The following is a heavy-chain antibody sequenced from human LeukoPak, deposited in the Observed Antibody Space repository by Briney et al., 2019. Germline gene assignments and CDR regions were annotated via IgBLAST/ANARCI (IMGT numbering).Heavy chain of an antibody. CDR3: ARADSIVWGAVAGYMDV. CDR2: IRYDGSDK. J-gene: IGHJ6*03. V-gene: IGHV3-30*02. Sequence: GGSLRLSCAASGFTFSSYGMHWVRQAPGKGLEWVAFIRYDGSDKYYADSVKGRFTISRDNAKNTLYLQMNSLRAEDTAVYYCARADSIVWGAVAGYMDVWGKGTTVTISS. D-gene: IGHD6-19*01. CDR1: GFTFSSYG.